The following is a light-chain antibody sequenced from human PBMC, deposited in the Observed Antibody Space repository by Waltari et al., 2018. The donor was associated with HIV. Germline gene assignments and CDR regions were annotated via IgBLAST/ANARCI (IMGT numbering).Light chain of an antibody. CDR2: GAS. CDR1: QRVIYY. J-gene: IGKJ5*01. V-gene: IGKV3-11*01. CDR3: QQRSNWPIT. Sequence: EIVLTQSPATLSLSQGESATPSCRASQRVIYYLAWYQQKPGQAPRLLIYGASSRATGIPARFSGSGSGTDFTLTISSLEPGDFAVYYCQQRSNWPITFGQGTRLEIK.